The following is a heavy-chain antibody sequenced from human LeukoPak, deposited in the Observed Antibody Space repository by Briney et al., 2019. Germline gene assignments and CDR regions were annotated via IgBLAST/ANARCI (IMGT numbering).Heavy chain of an antibody. V-gene: IGHV3-30*04. J-gene: IGHJ3*01. CDR1: GFTFSTYP. Sequence: GGSLRLSCAASGFTFSTYPFHWVRQAPGKGLEWVAVISPDRTYTYYADAVKGRFTISRDNSENTLSLQMNSLRADDTAVYYCAMKAVPRPRLHDAFDFWGQGTVVSVSS. CDR3: AMKAVPRPRLHDAFDF. CDR2: ISPDRTYT. D-gene: IGHD5-24*01.